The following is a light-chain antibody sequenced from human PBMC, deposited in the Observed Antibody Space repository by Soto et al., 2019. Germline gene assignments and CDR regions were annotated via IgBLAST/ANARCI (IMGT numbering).Light chain of an antibody. Sequence: EIEMTQSPATLSLAPGERVTLSCRATESVSTTLSWYQQKAGQAPRLLIYGAATRATGIPASFSGSGSGTELSLSSSGLQSEDFEAYYCQQYSIWRTFGQGTKVYI. J-gene: IGKJ1*01. CDR2: GAA. CDR3: QQYSIWRT. V-gene: IGKV3-15*01. CDR1: ESVSTT.